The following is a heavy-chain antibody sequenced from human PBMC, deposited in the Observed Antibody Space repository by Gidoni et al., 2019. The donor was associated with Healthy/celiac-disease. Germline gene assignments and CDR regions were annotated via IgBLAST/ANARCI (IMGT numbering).Heavy chain of an antibody. CDR2: IYYSGST. Sequence: QVQLQESGPGLVKPSQTLSLTCTVSGGSISSGGYYWSWIRQHPGKGLEWIGYIYYSGSTYYNPSLKSRVIILVDTSKNQFSLKLSSVTAADTAIYYCARSLYDSSGYYFEYWGQGTLVTVSS. CDR3: ARSLYDSSGYYFEY. V-gene: IGHV4-31*03. CDR1: GGSISSGGYY. D-gene: IGHD3-22*01. J-gene: IGHJ4*02.